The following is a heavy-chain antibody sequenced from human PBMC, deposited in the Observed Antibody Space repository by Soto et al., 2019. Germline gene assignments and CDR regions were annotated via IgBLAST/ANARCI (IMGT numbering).Heavy chain of an antibody. CDR1: GYTFTSYA. CDR2: INAGNGNT. D-gene: IGHD3-16*02. CDR3: ARDMITFGRVIVIQVY. J-gene: IGHJ4*02. V-gene: IGHV1-3*01. Sequence: ASVKVSCKASGYTFTSYAMRWVRQAPGQRLEWMGWINAGNGNTKYSQKFQGRVTITRDTSASTAYMELSSLRSEDTAVYYCARDMITFGRVIVIQVYRGQGTLVTVSS.